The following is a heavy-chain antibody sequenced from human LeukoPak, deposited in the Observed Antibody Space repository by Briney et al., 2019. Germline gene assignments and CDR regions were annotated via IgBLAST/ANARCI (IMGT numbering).Heavy chain of an antibody. Sequence: SETLSLTCTVSGGSISSSSYYWGWIRQPPGKGLEWIGYIYYSGSTYYNPSLKSRVTISVDTSKNQFSLKLSSVTAADTAVYYCAREVGGYSGYVDYWGQGTLVTVSS. J-gene: IGHJ4*02. V-gene: IGHV4-31*03. CDR3: AREVGGYSGYVDY. CDR1: GGSISSSSYY. CDR2: IYYSGST. D-gene: IGHD5-12*01.